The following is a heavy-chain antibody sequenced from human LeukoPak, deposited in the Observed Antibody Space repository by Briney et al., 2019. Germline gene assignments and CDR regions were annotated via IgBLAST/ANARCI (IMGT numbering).Heavy chain of an antibody. J-gene: IGHJ6*02. Sequence: GGSLRLSCTPSGFTFGDYAMSWVRQPPGKGLEWVGFIRTKAYGETTEYTASVKGRFTISRDDSKSIAYLQMNSLKTEDTAVYYCTRVRVDLSYYYGLDVWGQGTTVTVSS. CDR3: TRVRVDLSYYYGLDV. D-gene: IGHD3-3*01. V-gene: IGHV3-49*04. CDR1: GFTFGDYA. CDR2: IRTKAYGETT.